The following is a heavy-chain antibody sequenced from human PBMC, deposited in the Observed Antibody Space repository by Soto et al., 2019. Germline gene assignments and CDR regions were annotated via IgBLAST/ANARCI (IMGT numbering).Heavy chain of an antibody. CDR1: GFTFSSYA. J-gene: IGHJ4*02. D-gene: IGHD3-22*01. V-gene: IGHV3-23*01. CDR3: AKMLSTYYYDSSGYYRHY. CDR2: ISGSGGST. Sequence: SGGSLRLSCAASGFTFSSYAMSWVRQAPGKGLEWVSAISGSGGSTYYADSVKGRFTISRDNSKNTLYLQMNSLRAEDTAVYYCAKMLSTYYYDSSGYYRHYWGQGTLVTVSS.